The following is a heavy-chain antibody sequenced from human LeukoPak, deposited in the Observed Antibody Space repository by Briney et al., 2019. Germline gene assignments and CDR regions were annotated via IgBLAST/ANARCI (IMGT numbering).Heavy chain of an antibody. CDR2: ITGSSSTI. Sequence: WVSHPPGQGLGWVSFITGSSSTISYADSVKRPFTISRDNAKNSKYIEMNSLRDEDTAVYYYATHIGVSEYYGMDVWGQGTKVTVSS. V-gene: IGHV3-48*02. CDR3: ATHIGVSEYYGMDV. J-gene: IGHJ6*02. D-gene: IGHD6-19*01.